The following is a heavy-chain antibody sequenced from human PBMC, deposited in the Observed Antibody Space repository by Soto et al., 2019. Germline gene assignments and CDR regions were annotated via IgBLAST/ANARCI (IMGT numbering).Heavy chain of an antibody. J-gene: IGHJ5*02. CDR1: GYTFTSYG. Sequence: ASVKVSCKASGYTFTSYGISWVRQAPGQGLEWIGWISAYNGNTNYAQKLQGRVTMTTDTSTSTAYMELRSLRSDDTAVYYCARWRYSKKWFDPWGQGTLVTVSS. CDR3: ARWRYSKKWFDP. V-gene: IGHV1-18*01. CDR2: ISAYNGNT. D-gene: IGHD4-4*01.